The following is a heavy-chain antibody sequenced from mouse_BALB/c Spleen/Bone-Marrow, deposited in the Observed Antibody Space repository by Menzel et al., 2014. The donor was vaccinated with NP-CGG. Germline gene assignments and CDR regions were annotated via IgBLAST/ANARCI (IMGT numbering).Heavy chain of an antibody. CDR1: GFNIKDTY. V-gene: IGHV14-3*02. J-gene: IGHJ4*01. CDR3: ARYYYRTMDY. Sequence: EVQLQQSGAELVKPGASVKLSCTASGFNIKDTYMHWAKQRPEQGLEWTGRIDPANGNTKYDPKFQGRATVTADTSSSTAYLQLSSLTSEDTAVYYCARYYYRTMDYWGQGTSVTVSS. CDR2: IDPANGNT. D-gene: IGHD1-1*01.